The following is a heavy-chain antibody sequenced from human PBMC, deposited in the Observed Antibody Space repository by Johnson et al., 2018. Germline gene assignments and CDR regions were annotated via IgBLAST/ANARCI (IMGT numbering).Heavy chain of an antibody. J-gene: IGHJ6*04. D-gene: IGHD2-2*01. CDR2: ISSSSSTI. Sequence: VQLVQSGGGLVQPGGSLRLSCAASGFTFSSYSMNWVRQAPGKGLEWVSYISSSSSTIYYADSVRGRFTISRDNAKSSLYLQMNSLIAEDTAVYYCTLGYCRTTSCSHYYGMDGWGKGTTVTVSS. CDR1: GFTFSSYS. V-gene: IGHV3-48*04. CDR3: TLGYCRTTSCSHYYGMDG.